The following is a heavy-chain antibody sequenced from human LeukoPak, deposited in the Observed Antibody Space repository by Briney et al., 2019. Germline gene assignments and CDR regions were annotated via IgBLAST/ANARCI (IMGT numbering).Heavy chain of an antibody. CDR2: ISNDGSNK. J-gene: IGHJ4*02. CDR1: GFTFSSFG. V-gene: IGHV3-30*18. Sequence: GGSLRLSCAASGFTFSSFGIHWVRQAPGKGLEWVAVISNDGSNKYYADSVKGRFTISRDNSKNTVYLQMSSLRGEDTAVYYCAKSGIAAAGQRGYFDYRGQGTLVTVSS. D-gene: IGHD6-13*01. CDR3: AKSGIAAAGQRGYFDY.